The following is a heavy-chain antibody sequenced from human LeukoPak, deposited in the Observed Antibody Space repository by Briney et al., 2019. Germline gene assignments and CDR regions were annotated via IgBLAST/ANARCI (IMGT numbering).Heavy chain of an antibody. Sequence: ASVKVSCKASGYTFTSYDINWVRQATGQGLEWMGWMNPNSGNTGYAQKFQGRVTITRNTSISTAYMELSSLRSEDTAVYYCARAVNRWDTAMVKGRYYYYNYYMDVWGKGTTVTVSS. V-gene: IGHV1-8*03. CDR2: MNPNSGNT. D-gene: IGHD5-18*01. J-gene: IGHJ6*03. CDR3: ARAVNRWDTAMVKGRYYYYNYYMDV. CDR1: GYTFTSYD.